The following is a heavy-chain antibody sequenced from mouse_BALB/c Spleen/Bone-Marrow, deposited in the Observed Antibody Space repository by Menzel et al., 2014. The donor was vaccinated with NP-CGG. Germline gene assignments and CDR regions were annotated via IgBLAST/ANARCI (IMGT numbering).Heavy chain of an antibody. CDR3: ARSYNSFDF. V-gene: IGHV1-39*01. J-gene: IGHJ2*01. CDR1: GYSFTGYN. Sequence: VQLQQSGPELEKPGASVKISCKASGYSFTGYNMNWVKQYNGQSLEWIGNVDPYYGATTYNQKFKGKATLTVDKSSRTAYMQLERLTSEDSAVYYCARSYNSFDFWGQGTTLTVSS. CDR2: VDPYYGAT.